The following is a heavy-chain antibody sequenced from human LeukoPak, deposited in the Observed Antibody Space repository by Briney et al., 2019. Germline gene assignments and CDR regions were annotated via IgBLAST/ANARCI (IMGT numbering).Heavy chain of an antibody. CDR2: ITTSDGNT. V-gene: IGHV3-23*01. J-gene: IGHJ4*02. Sequence: LAGGSLRLSCAASGFTFSSYTMSWVRQAPGKGLEWVSTITTSDGNTYYADSVKGRFTVSRDNPKNTLFLQMNSLRAEDTAVYYCAKDGGLWVSAHWGDSWGRGTLVTVSS. CDR3: AKDGGLWVSAHWGDS. D-gene: IGHD7-27*01. CDR1: GFTFSSYT.